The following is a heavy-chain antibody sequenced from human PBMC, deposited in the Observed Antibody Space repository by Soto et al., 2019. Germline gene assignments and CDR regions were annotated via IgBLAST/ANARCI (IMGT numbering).Heavy chain of an antibody. CDR2: IYYSGST. Sequence: PSETLSLTCTVSGGSISSYYWSWIRQPPGKGLEWIGYIYYSGSTNYNPSLKSRVTISVDTSKNQFSLKLSSVTAADTAVYYCASGLNSRRYRNCFDLSGQGPLVTVS. J-gene: IGHJ5*02. CDR3: ASGLNSRRYRNCFDL. D-gene: IGHD1-26*01. CDR1: GGSISSYY. V-gene: IGHV4-59*01.